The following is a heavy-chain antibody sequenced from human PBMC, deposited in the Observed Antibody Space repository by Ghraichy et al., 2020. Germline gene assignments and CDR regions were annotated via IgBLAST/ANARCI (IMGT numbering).Heavy chain of an antibody. CDR1: GFSLSTSGVG. Sequence: SGPTLVKPTQTLTLTCTFSGFSLSTSGVGVGWIRQPPGKALEWLALIYWDDDKRYSPSLKSRLTITKDTSKNQVVLTMTNIDPVDTATYYCAHRRRSSWSHPFDPWGQGTLVTVSS. CDR2: IYWDDDK. J-gene: IGHJ5*02. CDR3: AHRRRSSWSHPFDP. V-gene: IGHV2-5*02. D-gene: IGHD6-13*01.